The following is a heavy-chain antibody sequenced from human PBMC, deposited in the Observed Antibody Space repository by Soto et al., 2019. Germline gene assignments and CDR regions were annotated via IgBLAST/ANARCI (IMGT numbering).Heavy chain of an antibody. J-gene: IGHJ2*01. Sequence: QVQLQESGPGLVKPSETLSLTCTVSGGSISGGVYYWSWIRQPPGKGLEWIGYIYASGSTYYNPSLKSRVTISVDTSNNQFSLRLTSVTAADSAVHYCAREVIPLTTDWYFDLWGRGTLVTVSP. CDR1: GGSISGGVYY. CDR2: IYASGST. D-gene: IGHD4-17*01. CDR3: AREVIPLTTDWYFDL. V-gene: IGHV4-30-4*01.